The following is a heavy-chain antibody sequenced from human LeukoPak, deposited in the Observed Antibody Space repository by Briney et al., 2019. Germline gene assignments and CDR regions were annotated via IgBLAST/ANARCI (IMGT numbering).Heavy chain of an antibody. CDR1: GYSFTTYY. Sequence: ASVKVSCKASGYSFTTYYMHWVRQAPGQGLEWMGIIKPSGSSTSYAQKFQDRVTMTRDTSTSTVYMELSSLRSEDTAVYYCARAHDSDWYFDYWGQGTLVTVSS. CDR2: IKPSGSST. J-gene: IGHJ4*02. CDR3: ARAHDSDWYFDY. D-gene: IGHD6-19*01. V-gene: IGHV1-46*01.